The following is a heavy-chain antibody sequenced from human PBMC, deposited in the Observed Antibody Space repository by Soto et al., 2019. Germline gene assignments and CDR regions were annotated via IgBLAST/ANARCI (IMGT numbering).Heavy chain of an antibody. J-gene: IGHJ4*02. D-gene: IGHD3-22*01. Sequence: PGGSLRLSCAASGFTFSNAWMNWVRQAPGKGLEWVGRIKSKTDGGTTDYAAPVKGRFTISRDDSKNTLYLQMNSLKTEDTAVYYCTTDLLVNYYDSSGYYYLPVDYWGQGTLVTVSS. CDR2: IKSKTDGGTT. CDR1: GFTFSNAW. V-gene: IGHV3-15*07. CDR3: TTDLLVNYYDSSGYYYLPVDY.